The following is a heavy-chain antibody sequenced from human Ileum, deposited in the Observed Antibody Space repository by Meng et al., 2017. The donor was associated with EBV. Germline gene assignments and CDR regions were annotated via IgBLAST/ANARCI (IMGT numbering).Heavy chain of an antibody. CDR1: GYTFTSYA. D-gene: IGHD6-19*01. CDR3: ASRPGIAVAGFDY. V-gene: IGHV1-3*04. CDR2: INTGNGET. Sequence: DQPWQYGVETEEPGAKVGVPCKASGYTFTSYAMNWVRQAPGQRLEWMGWINTGNGETKYSQKFQGRVTLTRDTSASTAYMELSSLRSEDTAVYYCASRPGIAVAGFDYWGQGTLVTVSS. J-gene: IGHJ4*02.